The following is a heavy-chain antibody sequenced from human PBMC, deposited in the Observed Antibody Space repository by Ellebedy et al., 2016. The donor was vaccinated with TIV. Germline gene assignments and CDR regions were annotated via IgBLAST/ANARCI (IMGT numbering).Heavy chain of an antibody. J-gene: IGHJ5*02. D-gene: IGHD2/OR15-2a*01. V-gene: IGHV5-10-1*01. CDR3: ATSLSALEP. CDR1: GYSFTSYS. Sequence: GESLKISCKGSGYSFTSYSITWVRQIPGKGLEWMGTIDPNDSYVNSSPSFRGHVTISADKSISTASLQWGSLKASDTALYYCATSLSALEPWGQGTLVTVSS. CDR2: IDPNDSYV.